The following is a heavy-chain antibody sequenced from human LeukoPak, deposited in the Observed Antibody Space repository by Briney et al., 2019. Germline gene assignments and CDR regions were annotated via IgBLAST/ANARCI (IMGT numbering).Heavy chain of an antibody. D-gene: IGHD3-10*01. CDR2: IIPIFGTA. J-gene: IGHJ4*02. Sequence: ASVKVSCKASGGTFSSYAISWVRQAPGQGLEWMGGIIPIFGTANYAQKFQGRVTITADKSTSTAYMELSSLRSEDTAVYYCARKSGYGSGDLGYFDYWGQGTLVTVSS. CDR3: ARKSGYGSGDLGYFDY. CDR1: GGTFSSYA. V-gene: IGHV1-69*06.